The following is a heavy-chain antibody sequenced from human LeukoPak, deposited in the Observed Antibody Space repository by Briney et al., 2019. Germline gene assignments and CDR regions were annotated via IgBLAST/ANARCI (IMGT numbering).Heavy chain of an antibody. CDR2: ISGSGGST. CDR3: AKDIGGWELLGPDY. V-gene: IGHV3-23*01. J-gene: IGHJ4*02. CDR1: GFTFSNYD. Sequence: GGSLRLSCAASGFTFSNYDMNWVRQAPGKGLEWVTGISGSGGSTYYADSVKGWFTISRDNSKNTLYLQMNSLRAEDTAIYYCAKDIGGWELLGPDYWGQGTLVTVSS. D-gene: IGHD1-26*01.